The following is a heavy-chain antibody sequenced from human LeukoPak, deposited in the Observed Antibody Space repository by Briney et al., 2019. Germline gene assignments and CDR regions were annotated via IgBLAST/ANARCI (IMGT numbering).Heavy chain of an antibody. CDR2: MNPNSGNT. CDR1: GYTFTSYD. D-gene: IGHD2-2*01. Sequence: ASVKISCKASGYTFTSYDINWVRQATGQGLEWMGWMNPNSGNTGYAQKFQGRVTITRNTSISTAYMELSSLRSEDTAVYYCARLGYCSSTSCYDYWGQGTLVTVSS. V-gene: IGHV1-8*03. CDR3: ARLGYCSSTSCYDY. J-gene: IGHJ4*02.